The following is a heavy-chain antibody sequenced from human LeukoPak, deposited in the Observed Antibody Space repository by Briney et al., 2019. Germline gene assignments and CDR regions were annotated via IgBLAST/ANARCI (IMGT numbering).Heavy chain of an antibody. Sequence: PGGSLRLSCAASGFTFTSYAMSWVRQAPGKGLEWVSSISGSGGSTYYADSVKGRFTISRDNSKNTLFLQMNSLRAEDTAVYYCAKNWGYFDDWGQGTLVTVSS. CDR2: ISGSGGST. J-gene: IGHJ4*02. D-gene: IGHD7-27*01. V-gene: IGHV3-23*01. CDR3: AKNWGYFDD. CDR1: GFTFTSYA.